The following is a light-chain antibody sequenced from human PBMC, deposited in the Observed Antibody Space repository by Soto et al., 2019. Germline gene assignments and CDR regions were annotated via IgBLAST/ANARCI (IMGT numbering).Light chain of an antibody. J-gene: IGKJ1*01. Sequence: EIVMTQSPATLSVSPGERATLSCRASQSVSSNLAWYQQKPGQAPRLLIYGASTRATGIPARFSGSGSGTEFTLTISSLQSEDFAVYYCQQYNSWPPWAFGPGTKV. CDR1: QSVSSN. CDR3: QQYNSWPPWA. V-gene: IGKV3-15*01. CDR2: GAS.